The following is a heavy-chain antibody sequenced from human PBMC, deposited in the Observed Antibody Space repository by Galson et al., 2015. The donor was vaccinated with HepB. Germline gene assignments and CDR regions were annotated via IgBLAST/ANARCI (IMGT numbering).Heavy chain of an antibody. J-gene: IGHJ4*02. CDR3: ARDPYCGADCNSFDY. CDR1: GGTFGSYA. CDR2: IIPIFHTP. Sequence: SVKVSCKASGGTFGSYAISWVRQAPGQGLEWMGGIIPIFHTPNYAQKFQGRVTITADESTRTAYMELSSLRSEDTAVYYCARDPYCGADCNSFDYWGQGTLVTVSS. V-gene: IGHV1-69*13. D-gene: IGHD2-21*02.